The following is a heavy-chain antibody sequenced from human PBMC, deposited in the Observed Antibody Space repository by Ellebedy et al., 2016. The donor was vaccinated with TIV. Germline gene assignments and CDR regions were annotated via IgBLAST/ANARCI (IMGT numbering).Heavy chain of an antibody. V-gene: IGHV4-31*03. CDR2: IYYRGTT. CDR1: GGSISSRDHN. D-gene: IGHD5-18*01. Sequence: SETLSLTCTVSGGSISSRDHNWNWIRQRPEKGLEWIGDIYYRGTTYYNPSLKSRVTISLDTSPNQFSLSLSSFTAVDKAVYYYAKDGYTAGGFDHWGLGSLVIVSS. CDR3: AKDGYTAGGFDH. J-gene: IGHJ4*02.